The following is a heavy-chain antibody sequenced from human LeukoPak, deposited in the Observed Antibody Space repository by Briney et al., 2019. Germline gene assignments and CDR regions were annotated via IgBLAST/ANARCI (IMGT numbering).Heavy chain of an antibody. D-gene: IGHD6-13*01. V-gene: IGHV4-39*07. CDR3: ARDHRWIAAVDY. J-gene: IGHJ4*02. CDR1: GGSISSSSYY. CDR2: IYYSGST. Sequence: PSETLSLTCTVSGGSISSSSYYWGWIRQPPGKGLEWIGSIYYSGSTYYNPSLKSRVTISVDTSKNQFSLKLSSVTAADTAVYYCARDHRWIAAVDYWGQGTLVTVSS.